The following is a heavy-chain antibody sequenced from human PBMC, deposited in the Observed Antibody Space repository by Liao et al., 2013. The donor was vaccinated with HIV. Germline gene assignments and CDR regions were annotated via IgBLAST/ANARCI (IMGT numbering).Heavy chain of an antibody. CDR1: GDSISSGSNY. V-gene: IGHV4-61*02. CDR2: ISGTGIT. D-gene: IGHD1-7*01. J-gene: IGHJ4*02. Sequence: QVQLQESGPGLVKPSQTLSLACTVSGDSISSGSNYWSWIRQPAGRGLEWIGRISGTGITNYSPSLESRVTISVDTSKNKFSLKLTFVTAADTAVYYCARAILTGTFGENHFDYWAGNPWSPSRQ. CDR3: ARAILTGTFGENHFDY.